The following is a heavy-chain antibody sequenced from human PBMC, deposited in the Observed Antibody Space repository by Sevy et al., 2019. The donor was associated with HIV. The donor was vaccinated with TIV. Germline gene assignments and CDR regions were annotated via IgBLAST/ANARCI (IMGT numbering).Heavy chain of an antibody. CDR3: AKDGGRLSSFYYYGMDV. V-gene: IGHV3-23*01. Sequence: GGSLRLSCAASGFTFSSYAMSWVRQAPGKGLEWVSAISGSGGSTYYADSVKGRFTISRDNSKNTLYLQMNSLRAEDTAVYYCAKDGGRLSSFYYYGMDVWGQRTTVTVSS. D-gene: IGHD6-13*01. CDR2: ISGSGGST. CDR1: GFTFSSYA. J-gene: IGHJ6*02.